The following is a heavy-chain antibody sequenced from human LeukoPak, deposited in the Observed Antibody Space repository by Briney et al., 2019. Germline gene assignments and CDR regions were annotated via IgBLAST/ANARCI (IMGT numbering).Heavy chain of an antibody. D-gene: IGHD3-22*01. V-gene: IGHV3-33*06. CDR2: IWYDGSNK. J-gene: IGHJ4*02. CDR1: GFTFSTYG. Sequence: GGSLRLPCAASGFTFSTYGMHWVRQAPGKGLEWVTVIWYDGSNKYYADSVKGRFTISRDNSKNTLYLQMNSLRAEDTAVYYCAKDLRSYYYDSSGDPSFYFDYWGQGTLVTVSS. CDR3: AKDLRSYYYDSSGDPSFYFDY.